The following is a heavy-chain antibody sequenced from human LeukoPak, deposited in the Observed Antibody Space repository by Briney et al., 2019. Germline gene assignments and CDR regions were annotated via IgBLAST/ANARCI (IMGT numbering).Heavy chain of an antibody. Sequence: GASVKVSCKAFGYSFTGYHLHWVRQATRQGLEWMGWVNPKTGGTNYARKFQGRVTMTRDTSINTVNMELSRLTSDDTAVYYCAREFSSKLEWLAYVTGDDAFDVWGQGTMISFS. D-gene: IGHD3-3*01. CDR2: VNPKTGGT. J-gene: IGHJ3*01. CDR3: AREFSSKLEWLAYVTGDDAFDV. V-gene: IGHV1-2*02. CDR1: GYSFTGYH.